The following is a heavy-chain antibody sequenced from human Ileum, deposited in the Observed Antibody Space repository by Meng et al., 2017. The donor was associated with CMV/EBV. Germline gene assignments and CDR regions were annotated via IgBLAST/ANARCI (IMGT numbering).Heavy chain of an antibody. D-gene: IGHD4-11*01. CDR2: IKQDGSEK. Sequence: LSCASSRFTCSIYWMSWCRQAPGKGLEWVANIKQDGSEKYYVDSVKGRFTISRDNAKNSLYLQMNSLRAEDTAVYYCARDSNYAWFDPWGHGTLVTVSS. J-gene: IGHJ5*02. V-gene: IGHV3-7*03. CDR3: ARDSNYAWFDP. CDR1: RFTCSIYW.